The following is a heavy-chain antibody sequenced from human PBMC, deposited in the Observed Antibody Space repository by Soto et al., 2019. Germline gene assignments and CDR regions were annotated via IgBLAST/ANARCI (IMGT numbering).Heavy chain of an antibody. Sequence: SETLSLTCADSGGSISSGGYSWSWIRQAPGKGLEWIGYIYHSGSTYYNPSLKSRVTISVDRSKNQFSLKLSSVTAADTAVYYCARARMVYDSSGYYHNDAFDIWGQGTMVTVSS. CDR2: IYHSGST. V-gene: IGHV4-30-2*01. J-gene: IGHJ3*02. CDR1: GGSISSGGYS. CDR3: ARARMVYDSSGYYHNDAFDI. D-gene: IGHD3-22*01.